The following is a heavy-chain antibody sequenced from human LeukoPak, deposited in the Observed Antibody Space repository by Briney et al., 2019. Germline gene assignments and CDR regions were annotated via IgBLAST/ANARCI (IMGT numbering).Heavy chain of an antibody. CDR3: AKASSASPPCLNL. D-gene: IGHD2-2*01. CDR1: GFTFSDYG. Sequence: GGTLRLFCAASGFTFSDYGMYWVRQAPGKGLEWVAVIRHDGSNKYYADSVKGRFTISRDNFKNTLYLQMNSLGAEDTAMYYCAKASSASPPCLNLWGQGTLVTVSS. J-gene: IGHJ5*02. CDR2: IRHDGSNK. V-gene: IGHV3-30*02.